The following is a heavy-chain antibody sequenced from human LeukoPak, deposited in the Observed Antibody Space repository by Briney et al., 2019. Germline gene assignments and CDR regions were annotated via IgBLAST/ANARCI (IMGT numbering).Heavy chain of an antibody. J-gene: IGHJ3*02. Sequence: GESLEISCKGSGYSFTSYWIGWVRQMPGKGLEWMGIIYPGDSDTRYSPSFQGQVTISADKSISTAYLQWSSLKASDTAMYYCARRVRFVVVPAATHDAFDIWGQGTMVTVSS. CDR3: ARRVRFVVVPAATHDAFDI. CDR1: GYSFTSYW. CDR2: IYPGDSDT. D-gene: IGHD2-2*01. V-gene: IGHV5-51*01.